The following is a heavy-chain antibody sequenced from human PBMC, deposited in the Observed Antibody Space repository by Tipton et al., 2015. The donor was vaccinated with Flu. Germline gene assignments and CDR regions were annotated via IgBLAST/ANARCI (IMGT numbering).Heavy chain of an antibody. J-gene: IGHJ6*02. Sequence: TLSLTCAVYGGSFSGYYGSWIRQPPGKGLEWIGDINHGGSTNYNPSLKSRVIISLDTSKSQFSLNLTSVTAADTALYYCARGHVSYGYYFYSYTLDVWGQGTTVTVSS. CDR2: INHGGST. V-gene: IGHV4-34*01. CDR1: GGSFSGYY. CDR3: ARGHVSYGYYFYSYTLDV. D-gene: IGHD1-26*01.